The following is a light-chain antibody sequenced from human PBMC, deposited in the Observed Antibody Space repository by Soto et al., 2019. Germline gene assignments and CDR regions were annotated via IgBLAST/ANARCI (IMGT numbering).Light chain of an antibody. V-gene: IGKV1-39*01. CDR1: QTIIGD. CDR2: AAS. CDR3: QQSYTTPRT. J-gene: IGKJ1*01. Sequence: DIQMTQSPSSLSASIGDSVTITCRASQTIIGDLNWYQQKPGKGPRLLINAASNLQSGVPSRFRGSGSETDFTLTIPSLQPEDFATYYCQQSYTTPRTFGQGTKVDIK.